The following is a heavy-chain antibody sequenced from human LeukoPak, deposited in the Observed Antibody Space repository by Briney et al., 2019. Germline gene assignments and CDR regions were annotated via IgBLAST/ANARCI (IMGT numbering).Heavy chain of an antibody. D-gene: IGHD3-3*01. V-gene: IGHV4-59*01. CDR3: ALWSGYFSYYYMDV. Sequence: KSSETLSLTCTVSGGSISSYYWSWIRQPPGKGLEWIGYIHSSGSTNYNPSLKSRVTISVDTSKNQFSLKLSSVTAADTAVYYCALWSGYFSYYYMDVWGKGTTVTVSS. CDR1: GGSISSYY. CDR2: IHSSGST. J-gene: IGHJ6*03.